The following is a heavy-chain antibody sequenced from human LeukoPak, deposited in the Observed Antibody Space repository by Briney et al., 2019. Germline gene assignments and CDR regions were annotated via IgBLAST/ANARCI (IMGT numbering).Heavy chain of an antibody. V-gene: IGHV3-15*01. D-gene: IGHD1-1*01. CDR3: STGLIPTTGYY. CDR2: VRSKTDGGTT. CDR1: EFTFKNAW. J-gene: IGHJ4*02. Sequence: PGGSLRLSCAASEFTFKNAWRNWVRQAPGKGREGVGRVRSKTDGGTTDYAAPVRGRLTISRDDSKNMLYLQMNSLNTEVTAVYYCSTGLIPTTGYYWGQGTLFAVSS.